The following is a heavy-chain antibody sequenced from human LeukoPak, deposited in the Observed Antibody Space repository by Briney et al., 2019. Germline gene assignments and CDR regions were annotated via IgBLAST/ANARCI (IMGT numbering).Heavy chain of an antibody. V-gene: IGHV3-30*02. CDR3: AKRYDRAPHDAFDI. D-gene: IGHD3-22*01. Sequence: GGSLRLSCAASGFTFSSYAMSWVRQAPGKGLEWVAFIRYDGSNKYYADSVKGRFTISRDNSKNTLYLQMNSLRAEDTAVYYCAKRYDRAPHDAFDIWGQGTMVTVSS. J-gene: IGHJ3*02. CDR2: IRYDGSNK. CDR1: GFTFSSYA.